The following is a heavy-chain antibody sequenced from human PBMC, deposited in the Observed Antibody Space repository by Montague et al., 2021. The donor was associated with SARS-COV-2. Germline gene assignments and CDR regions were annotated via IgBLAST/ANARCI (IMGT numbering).Heavy chain of an antibody. CDR2: IYHTGGT. CDR1: GDSISTGNW. CDR3: ARKGSGRSDLAY. V-gene: IGHV4-4*02. D-gene: IGHD1-26*01. Sequence: SETLSLTCVVSGDSISTGNWWTWVSLPPGKGLVGVGEIYHTGGTKYKPSRKSRVSMSADKSWNQFSQRLTSVTAADTAVYHCARKGSGRSDLAYWGQGTLVTVSS. J-gene: IGHJ4*02.